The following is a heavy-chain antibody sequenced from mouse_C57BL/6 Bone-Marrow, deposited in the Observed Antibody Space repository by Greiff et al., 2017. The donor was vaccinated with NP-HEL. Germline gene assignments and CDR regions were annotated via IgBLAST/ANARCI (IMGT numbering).Heavy chain of an antibody. Sequence: VQLQQSDAELVKPGASVKISCTASGYTFTDHSIPWMKQRPEQGLEWIGYIYPRDGSTKYNEKFKGQATLTADKSSSTAYMQLNSLTSEDSAVYFCARGAYYSNSEEFDDWGQGTTLTVSS. V-gene: IGHV1-78*01. CDR2: IYPRDGST. CDR3: ARGAYYSNSEEFDD. CDR1: GYTFTDHS. D-gene: IGHD2-5*01. J-gene: IGHJ2*01.